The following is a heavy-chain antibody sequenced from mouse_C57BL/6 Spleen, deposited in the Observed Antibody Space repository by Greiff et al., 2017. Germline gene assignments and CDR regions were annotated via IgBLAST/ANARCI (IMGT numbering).Heavy chain of an antibody. CDR3: ARMEDCYGRSF. D-gene: IGHD1-1*01. Sequence: VQLQQSGPELVKPGASVKISCKASGYTFTDYYMNWVKPSRGKSLEWIGNINPNNGGTSYNQKFKGKATLTGDKAFSTAYMELRSLTSEESAVYYCARMEDCYGRSFWGQGTTLTVSS. CDR1: GYTFTDYY. CDR2: INPNNGGT. V-gene: IGHV1-26*01. J-gene: IGHJ2*01.